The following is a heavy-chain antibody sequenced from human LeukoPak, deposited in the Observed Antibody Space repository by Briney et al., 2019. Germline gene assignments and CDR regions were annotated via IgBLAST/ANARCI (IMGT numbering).Heavy chain of an antibody. V-gene: IGHV4-4*07. CDR2: LYIGRGM. D-gene: IGHD2-21*01. J-gene: IGHJ4*02. CDR3: ARESRVVIGDGYHVDS. Sequence: PSETLSLTCFVSDGSITNYYWSWLRQPAGKGLEWIGRLYIGRGMEYNPSLKSRVTMSVDRANMQFSLRLTSVTAADTAVYYCARESRVVIGDGYHVDSWGPGTLITVSS. CDR1: DGSITNYY.